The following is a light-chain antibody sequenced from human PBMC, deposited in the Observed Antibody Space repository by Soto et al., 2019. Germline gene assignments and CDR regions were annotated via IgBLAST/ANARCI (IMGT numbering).Light chain of an antibody. J-gene: IGKJ2*01. CDR1: QSISTW. CDR2: KAS. V-gene: IGKV1-5*03. CDR3: QQYNGYSYT. Sequence: DIQMTQSPSTMSASVGDRVTITCRASQSISTWLAWYQQKPGKAPKLVIYKASSLESGVPSRFSGSGSGTEFTLTISSLQPDDFATYYCQQYNGYSYTFGQGTKLEIK.